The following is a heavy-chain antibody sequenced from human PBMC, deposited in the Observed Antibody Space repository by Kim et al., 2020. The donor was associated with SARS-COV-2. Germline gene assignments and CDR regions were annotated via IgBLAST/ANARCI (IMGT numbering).Heavy chain of an antibody. CDR2: ISAYHGNK. CDR1: GYTFTSYG. Sequence: ASVKVSCKASGYTFTSYGISWVRQAPGQRSEWMGWISAYHGNKNYAQELQGRVTMITDTSTSTAYMELRSLRSEDPSVYYLSAMEAPGGICVFWGQGTLV. CDR3: SAMEAPGGICVF. J-gene: IGHJ4*02. V-gene: IGHV1-18*01. D-gene: IGHD3-10*01.